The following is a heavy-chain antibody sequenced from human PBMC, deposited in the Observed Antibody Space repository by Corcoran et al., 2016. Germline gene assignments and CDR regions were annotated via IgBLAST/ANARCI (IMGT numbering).Heavy chain of an antibody. D-gene: IGHD3-3*01. Sequence: QVQLVQSGAEVKKPGSSVKVSCKASGGTFSSYAISWVRQAPGQGLEWMGGIIPIFGTANYAQKFQGRVTITAEESTSTAYMELRSLRSEDTAVYYCARKRITIFGVDTRFEWFDPWGQGTLVTVSS. CDR2: IIPIFGTA. CDR3: ARKRITIFGVDTRFEWFDP. CDR1: GGTFSSYA. J-gene: IGHJ5*02. V-gene: IGHV1-69*01.